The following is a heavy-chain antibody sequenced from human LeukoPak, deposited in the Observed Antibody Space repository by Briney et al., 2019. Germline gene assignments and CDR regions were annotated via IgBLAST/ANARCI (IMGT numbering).Heavy chain of an antibody. CDR1: GFTFSSYG. J-gene: IGHJ4*02. D-gene: IGHD2-2*01. V-gene: IGHV3-30*02. CDR2: IWYDGSNK. Sequence: QPGGSLRLSCAASGFTFSSYGMHWVRQAPGKGLEWVAVIWYDGSNKYYADSVKGRFTISRDNSKNTLYLQMNSLRAEDTAVYYCAKDGGCSSTSCYSLYYFDYWGQGTLVTVSS. CDR3: AKDGGCSSTSCYSLYYFDY.